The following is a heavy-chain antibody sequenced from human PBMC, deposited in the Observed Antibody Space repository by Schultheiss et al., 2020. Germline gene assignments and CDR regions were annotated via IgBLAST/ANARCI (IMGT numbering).Heavy chain of an antibody. Sequence: GSLRLSCAASGFTVSSNYMSWVRQPPGKGLEWIGYIYYSGSTYYNPSLKSRVTISVDKSKNQFSLKLSSVTAADTAVYYCARGRRGFAYYDYGMDVWGQGTTVTVSS. J-gene: IGHJ6*02. V-gene: IGHV4-59*08. CDR2: IYYSGST. CDR1: GFTVSSNY. CDR3: ARGRRGFAYYDYGMDV. D-gene: IGHD1-26*01.